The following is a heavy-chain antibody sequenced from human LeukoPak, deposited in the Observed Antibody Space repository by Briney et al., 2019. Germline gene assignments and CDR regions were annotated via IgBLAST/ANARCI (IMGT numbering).Heavy chain of an antibody. V-gene: IGHV4-34*01. Sequence: SETLTLTCAAYGGSFSGYYWSWIRQPPGKGLQWIGEINHSGSTNYNPSLNSRVTISVDTSNNQFSLQLRSVTAADTAVYYCARRYLQYYYGSGSYSHYFDYWGQGALVTVSS. J-gene: IGHJ4*02. D-gene: IGHD3-10*01. CDR1: GGSFSGYY. CDR3: ARRYLQYYYGSGSYSHYFDY. CDR2: INHSGST.